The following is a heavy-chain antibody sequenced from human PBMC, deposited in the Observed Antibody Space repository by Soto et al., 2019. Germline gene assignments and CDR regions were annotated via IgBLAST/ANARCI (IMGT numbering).Heavy chain of an antibody. CDR1: GGSFSDYY. Sequence: SETLSLTCAVYGGSFSDYYRSWIRQPPGKGLEWIGEINHSESTNYNPSLKSRVTISVDTSKNQFSLKVTSVTAADTAVYYCARGVVRRVIIQYTSFFDYWGLGTLVTVSS. CDR3: ARGVVRRVIIQYTSFFDY. D-gene: IGHD3-10*01. V-gene: IGHV4-34*01. J-gene: IGHJ4*02. CDR2: INHSEST.